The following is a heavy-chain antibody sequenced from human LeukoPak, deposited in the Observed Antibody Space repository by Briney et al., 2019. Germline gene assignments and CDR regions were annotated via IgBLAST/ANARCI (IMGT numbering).Heavy chain of an antibody. J-gene: IGHJ5*02. Sequence: GASVKVSCKASGYTFTGYYMHWVRQATGQGLEWMGWINPNSGGTNYAQKFQGRVTMTRDTSISTAYMELSRLRSDDTAVYYCARGAAKITGSWFDPWGQGTLVTVSS. V-gene: IGHV1-2*02. CDR1: GYTFTGYY. D-gene: IGHD5-12*01. CDR2: INPNSGGT. CDR3: ARGAAKITGSWFDP.